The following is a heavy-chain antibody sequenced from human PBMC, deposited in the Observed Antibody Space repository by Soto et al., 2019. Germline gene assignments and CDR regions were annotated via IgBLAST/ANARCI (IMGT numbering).Heavy chain of an antibody. CDR1: GYSFNTFW. CDR3: ARQGGYYYYGMDV. Sequence: HGESLKISCKTSGYSFNTFWISWVRQVPGKGLEWMGRIDPGDSNTNYSPSLQGHVTLSVDKSIGTAYLQWSSLKASDTGIYYCARQGGYYYYGMDVWGQGTAVTVS. D-gene: IGHD2-15*01. V-gene: IGHV5-10-1*01. CDR2: IDPGDSNT. J-gene: IGHJ6*02.